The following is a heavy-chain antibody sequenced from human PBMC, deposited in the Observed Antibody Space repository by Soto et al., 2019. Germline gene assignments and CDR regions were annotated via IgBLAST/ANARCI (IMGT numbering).Heavy chain of an antibody. CDR2: ISYDGSNK. Sequence: GGSLRLSCAASGFTFSSYAMHWVRQAPGKGLEWVAVISYDGSNKYYADSVKGRFTISRDNSKNTLYLQMNSLRAEDTAVYYCARDLYYYDSRGYNEYYYYYGMDVWGQGTTVTVSS. J-gene: IGHJ6*02. CDR3: ARDLYYYDSRGYNEYYYYYGMDV. D-gene: IGHD3-22*01. V-gene: IGHV3-30*04. CDR1: GFTFSSYA.